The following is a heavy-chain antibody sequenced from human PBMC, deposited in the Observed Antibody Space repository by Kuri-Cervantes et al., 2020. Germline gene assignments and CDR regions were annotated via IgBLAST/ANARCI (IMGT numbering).Heavy chain of an antibody. Sequence: GESLKISCAASGFTFSSYAMSWVRQAPGKGLEWVSYISSSGSTIYYADSVKGRFTISRDNSKNTLYLQMNRLRAEDTAVYYCAKAGYSSSWYDYYYYYYMDVWGKGTTVTVSS. CDR2: ISSSGSTI. D-gene: IGHD6-13*01. V-gene: IGHV3-23*01. CDR1: GFTFSSYA. J-gene: IGHJ6*03. CDR3: AKAGYSSSWYDYYYYYYMDV.